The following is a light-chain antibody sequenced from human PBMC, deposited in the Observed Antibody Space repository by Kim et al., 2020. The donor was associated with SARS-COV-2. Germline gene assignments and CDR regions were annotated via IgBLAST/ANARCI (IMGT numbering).Light chain of an antibody. J-gene: IGLJ3*02. Sequence: KTVTIACTRSAGSIAGNFVEWCQQRPGSAPTTVIYEDNQRPSGVPDRFSGSIDSSSNSASLTISGLKTEDEADYYCQSYDSSNQGVFGGGTQLTVL. CDR3: QSYDSSNQGV. CDR1: AGSIAGNF. V-gene: IGLV6-57*03. CDR2: EDN.